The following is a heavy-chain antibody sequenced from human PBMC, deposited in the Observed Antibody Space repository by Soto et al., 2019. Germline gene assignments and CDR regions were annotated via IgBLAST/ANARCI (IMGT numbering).Heavy chain of an antibody. V-gene: IGHV3-21*01. CDR2: IISTSNYI. CDR1: GFTFSRYS. CDR3: ARVRHDSSGYYYFDY. D-gene: IGHD3-22*01. J-gene: IGHJ4*02. Sequence: GGSLRLSCAASGFTFSRYSMNWVRQAPGRGLEWVSSIISTSNYIYYADSLKGRFTISRDNAKNSLYLQMNSLRAEDTAVYYCARVRHDSSGYYYFDYWGQGTLVTVSS.